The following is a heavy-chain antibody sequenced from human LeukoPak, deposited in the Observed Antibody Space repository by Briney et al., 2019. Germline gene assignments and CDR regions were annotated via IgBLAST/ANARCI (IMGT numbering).Heavy chain of an antibody. CDR3: SRLTHSYYADTAGYYPYHYMDV. Sequence: SETLSLTCTVSGDSISSSDYYWGWIRQSPGKGLEWIGRISYSGKTFYNPSLKSRVTMSVDTSKNLFSLRLNSVTAADTAVYYCSRLTHSYYADTAGYYPYHYMDVWGEGATVTVSS. J-gene: IGHJ6*03. D-gene: IGHD3-22*01. V-gene: IGHV4-39*02. CDR2: ISYSGKT. CDR1: GDSISSSDYY.